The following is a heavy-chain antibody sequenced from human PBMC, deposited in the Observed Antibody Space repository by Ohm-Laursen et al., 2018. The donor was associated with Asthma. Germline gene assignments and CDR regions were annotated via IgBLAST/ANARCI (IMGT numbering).Heavy chain of an antibody. CDR1: GYTFTSYD. CDR3: ARLGYGGNSGFDY. J-gene: IGHJ4*02. D-gene: IGHD4-23*01. Sequence: ASVKVSCKASGYTFTSYDINWVRQATGQGLEWMGWMNPNSGNTDFAQKFRGRVTMTRNTSISTAYMELISLRSDDTAIYYCARLGYGGNSGFDYWGQGTLVTVSS. V-gene: IGHV1-8*01. CDR2: MNPNSGNT.